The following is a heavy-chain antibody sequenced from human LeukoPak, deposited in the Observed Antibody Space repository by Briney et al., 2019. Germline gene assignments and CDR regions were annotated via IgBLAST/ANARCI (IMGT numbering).Heavy chain of an antibody. D-gene: IGHD4/OR15-4a*01. V-gene: IGHV3-30*14. CDR3: ARALNRHIGAFEY. J-gene: IGHJ4*02. CDR2: ISYDGSNK. Sequence: GGSLRLSCAASGFTFNTYTMHWVRQAPGKGLEWVAVISYDGSNKYYADSVKGRFTISRDNSKNTLYLQMNSLRVDDTATYYCARALNRHIGAFEYWGQGALVTVSS. CDR1: GFTFNTYT.